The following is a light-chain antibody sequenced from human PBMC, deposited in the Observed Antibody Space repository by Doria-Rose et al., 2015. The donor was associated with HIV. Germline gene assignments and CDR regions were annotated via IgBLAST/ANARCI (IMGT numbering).Light chain of an antibody. Sequence: DIQLTQSPSFLSASVGVRVTITCRASQGISRYLAWYQQKPGKAPTLLIFGASTLQSGVPSRFSGSGSGTEFTLTISSLQPEDFATYYCQQFDSLPRTFGQETKVELK. CDR3: QQFDSLPRT. V-gene: IGKV1-9*01. CDR2: GAS. CDR1: QGISRY. J-gene: IGKJ1*01.